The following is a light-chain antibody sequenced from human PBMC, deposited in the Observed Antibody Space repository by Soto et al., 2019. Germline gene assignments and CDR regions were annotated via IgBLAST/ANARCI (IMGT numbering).Light chain of an antibody. Sequence: EIVLTQSPGTLSLSPGERVTLSCRASQSLSSNYLAWYQQKPGQALRLLIYGASSRATGIPDRFSGSGSGTDFTLIISRLEPEDFAVYYCQQYGSSVRTFGQGTKLEIK. V-gene: IGKV3-20*01. CDR2: GAS. CDR1: QSLSSNY. CDR3: QQYGSSVRT. J-gene: IGKJ2*01.